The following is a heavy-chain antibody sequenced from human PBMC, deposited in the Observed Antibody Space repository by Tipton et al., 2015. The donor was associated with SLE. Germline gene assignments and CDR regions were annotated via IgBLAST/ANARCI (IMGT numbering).Heavy chain of an antibody. CDR3: ARGVGADY. V-gene: IGHV4-59*02. CDR2: IYYSGST. CDR1: GFTVSSNY. J-gene: IGHJ4*02. Sequence: LRLSCAASGFTVSSNYMSWVRQPPGKGLEWIGYIYYSGSTNYNPSLKSRVTISVDTSKNQFSLKLSSVTAADTAMYYCARGVGADYWGQGTLVTVSS. D-gene: IGHD1-26*01.